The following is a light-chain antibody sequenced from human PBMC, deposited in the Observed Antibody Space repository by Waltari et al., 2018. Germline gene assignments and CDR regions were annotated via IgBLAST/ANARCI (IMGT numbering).Light chain of an antibody. CDR3: SSYTSSSTLPVV. CDR1: SSAVGGYNY. Sequence: QSALTQPASVSGSPGQSITIPCTGTSSAVGGYNYVYWYQHHQGKAPKLMIYVVINRPSGVSNRFSGSKSGNTASLTISGLQAEDEADYYCSSYTSSSTLPVVFGGGTKLTVL. CDR2: VVI. J-gene: IGLJ2*01. V-gene: IGLV2-14*03.